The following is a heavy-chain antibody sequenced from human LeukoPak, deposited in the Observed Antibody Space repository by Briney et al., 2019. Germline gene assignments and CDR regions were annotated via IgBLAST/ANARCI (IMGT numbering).Heavy chain of an antibody. CDR3: AKDQALSLSSSRALDY. D-gene: IGHD2-2*01. CDR2: ISSSGGSP. J-gene: IGHJ4*02. Sequence: PGGSLRLSCVASGFTFSTYALSWVRQAPGKGLEWVSAISSSGGSPYYADSVNGRFTISRDNSKKTLYLQMNSLRAEDTALYYCAKDQALSLSSSRALDYWGQGTLVTVSS. CDR1: GFTFSTYA. V-gene: IGHV3-23*01.